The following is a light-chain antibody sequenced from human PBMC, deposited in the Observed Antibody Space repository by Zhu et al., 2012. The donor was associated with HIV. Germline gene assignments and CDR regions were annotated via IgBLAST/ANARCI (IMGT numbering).Light chain of an antibody. CDR1: QSIGSK. CDR2: GAS. V-gene: IGKV3-15*01. CDR3: QQYNNWPPGT. J-gene: IGKJ1*01. Sequence: ETVMTQSPATLSVSPGERATLSCRASQSIGSKLAWYQQKPGQAPRLLIYGASTRATGVPAKFSGSGSGTEFTLTISSMESEDFAVYYCQQYNNWPPGTFGQGTTVEI.